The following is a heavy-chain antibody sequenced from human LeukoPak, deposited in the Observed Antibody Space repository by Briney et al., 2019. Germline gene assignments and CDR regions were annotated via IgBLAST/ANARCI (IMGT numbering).Heavy chain of an antibody. CDR1: GFTFSSYG. J-gene: IGHJ4*02. V-gene: IGHV3-30*02. D-gene: IGHD1-26*01. CDR3: AKRETKVGATTFDY. CDR2: IRYDGSNK. Sequence: GGSLRLSCAASGFTFSSYGMHWVRQAPGKGLEWVAFIRYDGSNKYYADSVKGRFTISRDNSKNTLYLQMNSLRAEDTAVYYCAKRETKVGATTFDYWGQGTLVTVSS.